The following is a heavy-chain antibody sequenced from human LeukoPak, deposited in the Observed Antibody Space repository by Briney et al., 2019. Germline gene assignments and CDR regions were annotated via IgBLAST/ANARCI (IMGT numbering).Heavy chain of an antibody. CDR1: GFTFSDNL. J-gene: IGHJ4*02. D-gene: IGHD2-2*01. CDR3: TKGGFATSWYWIY. Sequence: GGSLRLSRATSGFTFSDNLMTWVRQVPGKGLEWVATIKPDGSEKHYVDSVRGRFTISRVNAENSLYLQMNNLRVEDTAVYHCTKGGFATSWYWIYWGQGTLVTVSS. CDR2: IKPDGSEK. V-gene: IGHV3-7*03.